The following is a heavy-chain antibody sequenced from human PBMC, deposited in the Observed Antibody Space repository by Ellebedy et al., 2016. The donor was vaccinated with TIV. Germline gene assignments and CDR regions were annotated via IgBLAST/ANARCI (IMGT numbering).Heavy chain of an antibody. J-gene: IGHJ4*02. Sequence: MPSETLSLTCAVYGGSFSGYYWTWIRQPPGQGLEWIGEINHSGSTTYNPSLKSRVTISVDTSRNRFSLKLSSVTAADTAVYYCARSTTVTTASYEYWGQGTLVTVSS. V-gene: IGHV4-34*01. D-gene: IGHD4-17*01. CDR3: ARSTTVTTASYEY. CDR1: GGSFSGYY. CDR2: INHSGST.